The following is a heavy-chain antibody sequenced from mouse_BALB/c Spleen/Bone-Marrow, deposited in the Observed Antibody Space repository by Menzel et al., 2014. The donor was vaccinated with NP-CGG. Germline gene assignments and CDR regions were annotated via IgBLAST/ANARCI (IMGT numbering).Heavy chain of an antibody. V-gene: IGHV1-9*01. J-gene: IGHJ4*01. CDR3: ARGWYSMDD. Sequence: QVQLQQSGAEQMQPGASVKISCKATGYTFSNYWIEWVKQRPGHGLECIGEILPGNTNANYNEKFKGRATFTADTSSNTAYMQLSSLTSEDSAVYYCARGWYSMDDWGQGTPVTVSS. CDR1: GYTFSNYW. CDR2: ILPGNTNA.